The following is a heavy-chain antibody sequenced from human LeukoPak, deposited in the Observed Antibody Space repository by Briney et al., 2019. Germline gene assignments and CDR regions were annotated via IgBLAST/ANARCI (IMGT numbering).Heavy chain of an antibody. CDR1: GYSFTSYG. CDR2: IIPILGIA. J-gene: IGHJ4*02. V-gene: IGHV1-69*04. D-gene: IGHD3-10*01. CDR3: ARNYYGSGSYSY. Sequence: GASVKVSCKASGYSFTSYGFSWVRQAPGQGLEWMGRIIPILGIANYAQKFQGRVTITADKSTSTAYMELSSLRSEDTAVYYCARNYYGSGSYSYWGQGTLVTVSS.